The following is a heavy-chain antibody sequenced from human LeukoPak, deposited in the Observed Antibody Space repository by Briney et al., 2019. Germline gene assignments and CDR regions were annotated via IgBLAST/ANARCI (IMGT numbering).Heavy chain of an antibody. Sequence: SVKVSCKASGGTFSSYAISWVRQAPGQGLEWMGGIIPIFGTANYAQKFQGRVTITTDESTSTAYVELSSLRSEDTAVYYCARVGGDYGDYNGDFDYWGQGTLVTVSS. CDR3: ARVGGDYGDYNGDFDY. CDR2: IIPIFGTA. V-gene: IGHV1-69*05. CDR1: GGTFSSYA. D-gene: IGHD4-17*01. J-gene: IGHJ4*02.